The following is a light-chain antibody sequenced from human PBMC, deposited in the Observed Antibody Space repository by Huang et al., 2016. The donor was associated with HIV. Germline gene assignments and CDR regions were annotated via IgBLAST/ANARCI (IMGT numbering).Light chain of an antibody. CDR2: WAS. V-gene: IGKV4-1*01. J-gene: IGKJ2*01. CDR1: RSILSTSSNKNL. Sequence: DIVMTQSPDSLAVSLGERATINCTSSRSILSTSSNKNLLAWYQQKSGQPPKLLICWASTRGSGVPDRFLGSGSWTVFTRSVANLQTEDLGLYYCQQYFSVPYTFGQGTKLEIK. CDR3: QQYFSVPYT.